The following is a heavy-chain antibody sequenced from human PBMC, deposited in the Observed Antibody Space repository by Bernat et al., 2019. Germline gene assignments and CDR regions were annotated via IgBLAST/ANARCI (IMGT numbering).Heavy chain of an antibody. D-gene: IGHD6-6*01. CDR1: GFTFSSYG. V-gene: IGHV3-33*01. Sequence: QVQLVESGGGVVQPGRSLRLSCAASGFTFSSYGMHWVRQAPGKGLEWVAVIWYDGSNKYYEDSVEGRFTISRDNSKNTLYLQMNSLRAEDTAVYYCARDPQYSSSPCFDYWGQGTLVTVSS. J-gene: IGHJ4*02. CDR2: IWYDGSNK. CDR3: ARDPQYSSSPCFDY.